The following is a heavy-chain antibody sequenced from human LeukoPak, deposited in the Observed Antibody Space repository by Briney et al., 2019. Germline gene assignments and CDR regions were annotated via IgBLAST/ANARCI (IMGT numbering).Heavy chain of an antibody. V-gene: IGHV3-74*01. CDR1: GFTFTTFW. CDR3: AAAFDI. CDR2: INHDGTSA. Sequence: PGGSLRLSCATSGFTFTTFWMHWVRQAPGKGLVWVSRINHDGTSANYADSVKGRFTISRDNAKNTVYLQMNSLRAEDTAVYYCAAAFDIWGQGTMVTVSS. J-gene: IGHJ3*02.